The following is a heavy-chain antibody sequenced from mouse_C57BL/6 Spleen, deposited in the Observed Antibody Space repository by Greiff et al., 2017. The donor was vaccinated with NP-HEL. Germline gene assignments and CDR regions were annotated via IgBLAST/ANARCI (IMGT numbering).Heavy chain of an antibody. V-gene: IGHV1-39*01. CDR2: INPNYGTT. CDR3: ARRGIDDYDEGAWFAY. J-gene: IGHJ3*01. CDR1: GYSFTDYN. Sequence: VQLKESGPELVKPGASVKISCKASGYSFTDYNMNWVKQSNGKSLEWIGVINPNYGTTSYNQKFKGKATLTVDQSSSTAYMQLNSLTSEDSAVYYCARRGIDDYDEGAWFAYWGQGTLVTVSA. D-gene: IGHD2-4*01.